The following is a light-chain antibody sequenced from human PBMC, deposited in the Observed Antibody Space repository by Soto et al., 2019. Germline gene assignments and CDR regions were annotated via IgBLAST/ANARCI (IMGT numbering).Light chain of an antibody. CDR1: QSLLHSNGYNY. CDR2: LGS. CDR3: MQALQTPRT. J-gene: IGKJ2*01. V-gene: IGKV2-28*01. Sequence: DIVMTQSPLSLPVTPGEPASISCRSSQSLLHSNGYNYLDWYLQKPGQSPQLLIYLGSNRASGVPDRFGGSGSGTDFTLKISRVEAEDVGVYYCMQALQTPRTFGQGTKLDIK.